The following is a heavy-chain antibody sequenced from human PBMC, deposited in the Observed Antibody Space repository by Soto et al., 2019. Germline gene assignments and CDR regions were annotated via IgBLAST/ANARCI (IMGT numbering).Heavy chain of an antibody. J-gene: IGHJ4*02. V-gene: IGHV4-4*02. CDR1: GGSISSSNW. CDR3: ARDTMSIAAQGEGFDY. CDR2: IYHSGST. Sequence: SETLSLTCAVSGGSISSSNWWSWVRQPPGKGLEWIGEIYHSGSTNYNPSLKSRVTISVDKSKNQFSLKLSSVTAADTAVYYCARDTMSIAAQGEGFDYWGQGTLVTVSS. D-gene: IGHD6-6*01.